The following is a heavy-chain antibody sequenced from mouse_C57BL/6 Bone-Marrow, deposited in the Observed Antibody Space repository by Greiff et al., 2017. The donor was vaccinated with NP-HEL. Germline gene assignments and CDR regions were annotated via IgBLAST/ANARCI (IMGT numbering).Heavy chain of an antibody. CDR1: GFNIKDDY. CDR2: IDPENGDT. Sequence: KQSGAELVRPGASVKLSCTASGFNIKDDYMHWVKQRPEQGLEWIGWIDPENGDTEYASKFQGKATITADTSSNTAYLQLSSLTSEDTAVYYCTLYGSSSWFAYWGQGTLVTVSA. D-gene: IGHD1-1*01. CDR3: TLYGSSSWFAY. V-gene: IGHV14-4*01. J-gene: IGHJ3*01.